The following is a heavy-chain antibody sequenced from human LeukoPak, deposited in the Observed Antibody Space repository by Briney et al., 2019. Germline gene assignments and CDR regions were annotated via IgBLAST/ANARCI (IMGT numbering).Heavy chain of an antibody. CDR3: ARLGGGDGYNYGPNDAFDI. V-gene: IGHV4-59*01. CDR1: GGSFSSYY. D-gene: IGHD5-12*01. J-gene: IGHJ3*02. Sequence: PSETLSLTCAVYGGSFSSYYWSWIRQPPGKGLEWIGYIYYSGSTNYNPSLKSRVTISVDTSKNQFSLKLSSVTAADTAVYYCARLGGGDGYNYGPNDAFDIWGQGTMVTVSS. CDR2: IYYSGST.